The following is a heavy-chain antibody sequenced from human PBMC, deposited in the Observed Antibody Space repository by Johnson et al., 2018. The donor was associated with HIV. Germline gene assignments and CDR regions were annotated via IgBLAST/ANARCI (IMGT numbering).Heavy chain of an antibody. CDR1: GFTFSNYW. V-gene: IGHV3-7*03. CDR3: AKDQSSSAFHALDI. J-gene: IGHJ3*02. CDR2: IKQDGNER. Sequence: VQLVESGGGLVQPGGSLRLSCTASGFTFSNYWMTWVRQGPGKGLEWVANIKQDGNERYYVDSVKGRFTISRDNTKNSLYLQMTSLRGEDTAKYYCAKDQSSSAFHALDIWGQGTVVTVSS. D-gene: IGHD2-15*01.